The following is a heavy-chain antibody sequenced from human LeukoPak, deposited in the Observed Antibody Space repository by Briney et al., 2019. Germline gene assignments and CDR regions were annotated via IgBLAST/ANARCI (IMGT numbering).Heavy chain of an antibody. Sequence: GRSLRLSCAASGFTFSSYGMHWVRQAPGKGLEWVAVISYDGSNKYYADPVKGRFTISRDNSKNTLYLQMNSLRAEDTAVYYCAKDVYCSGGSCPGFDYWGQGTLVTVSS. CDR3: AKDVYCSGGSCPGFDY. V-gene: IGHV3-30*18. CDR1: GFTFSSYG. CDR2: ISYDGSNK. D-gene: IGHD2-15*01. J-gene: IGHJ4*02.